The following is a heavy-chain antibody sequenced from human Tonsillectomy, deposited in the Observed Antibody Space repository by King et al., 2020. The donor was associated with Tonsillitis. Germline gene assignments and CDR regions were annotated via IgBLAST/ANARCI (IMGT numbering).Heavy chain of an antibody. CDR2: IDPSDSYT. CDR3: ARQSSSWYSHYYYGMDV. D-gene: IGHD6-13*01. CDR1: GYSFTSYW. V-gene: IGHV5-10-1*03. J-gene: IGHJ6*02. Sequence: EVQLVESGAEVKKPGESLTISCKGSGYSFTSYWISWVRQMPGKGLEWMGRIDPSDSYTNYSPSFQGHVTISADKSISTAYLQWSSLKASDTAVYYCARQSSSWYSHYYYGMDVWGQGTTVTVSS.